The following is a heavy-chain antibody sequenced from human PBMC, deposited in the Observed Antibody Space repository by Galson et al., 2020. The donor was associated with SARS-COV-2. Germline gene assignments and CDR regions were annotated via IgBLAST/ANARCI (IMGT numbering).Heavy chain of an antibody. Sequence: ASVKVSCKASGYTFITYGISWVRQAPGQGLEWMGRIRAYSGDTNYAQKLQGRVTVTTDTSTTTAYLELRNLRSDDTAVYYCARDRGDGNIQIAKDFLGQGATVTDSS. J-gene: IGHJ6*02. V-gene: IGHV1-18*01. CDR3: ARDRGDGNIQIAKDF. CDR1: GYTFITYG. CDR2: IRAYSGDT.